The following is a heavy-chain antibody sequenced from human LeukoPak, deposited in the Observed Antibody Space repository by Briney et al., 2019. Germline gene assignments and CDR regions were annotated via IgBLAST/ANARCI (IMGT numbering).Heavy chain of an antibody. V-gene: IGHV3-53*01. CDR3: AKYEGGGGYSYGYGYHYYYMDV. CDR1: GFTVSSNY. Sequence: GGSLRLSCAASGFTVSSNYMSWVRQAPGKGLEWVSVIYSGGSTYYADSVKGRFTISRDNSKNTLYLQMNSLRAEDTAVYYCAKYEGGGGYSYGYGYHYYYMDVWGKGTTVTVSS. J-gene: IGHJ6*03. D-gene: IGHD5-18*01. CDR2: IYSGGST.